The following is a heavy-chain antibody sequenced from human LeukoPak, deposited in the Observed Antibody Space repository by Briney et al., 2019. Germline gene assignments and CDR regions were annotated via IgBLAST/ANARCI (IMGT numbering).Heavy chain of an antibody. J-gene: IGHJ4*02. CDR1: GFTFSGYF. D-gene: IGHD3-22*01. CDR3: ARSIEVVVITPFDY. V-gene: IGHV3-30-3*01. Sequence: TGGSLRLSCAASGFTFSGYFMHWVRQAPGKGLEWVAIISSDGNTKYYADSVKGRFTISRGNSRNTLYLQMNSLRAEDTAVYSCARSIEVVVITPFDYWGQGTLVTVSS. CDR2: ISSDGNTK.